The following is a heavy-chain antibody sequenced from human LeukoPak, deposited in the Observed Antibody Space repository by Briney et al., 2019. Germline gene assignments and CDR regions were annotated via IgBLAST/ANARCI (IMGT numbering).Heavy chain of an antibody. D-gene: IGHD4/OR15-4a*01. Sequence: ASVKVSCKASGYTFTAYYLHWVRQAPGQGLEWMGWINPNSGGTNYAQKFKGWVTLTRDTSINTTYMELSGLRSDDTAVYYCARGGAYFDYWGQGTLVTVSS. CDR1: GYTFTAYY. CDR3: ARGGAYFDY. J-gene: IGHJ4*02. CDR2: INPNSGGT. V-gene: IGHV1-2*04.